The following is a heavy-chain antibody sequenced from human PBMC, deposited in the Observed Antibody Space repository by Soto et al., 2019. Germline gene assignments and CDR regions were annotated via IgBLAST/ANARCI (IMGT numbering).Heavy chain of an antibody. Sequence: SETLSLTCTVSGGSISSGGYYWSWIRQHPGKGLEWIGYIYYSGSTYYNPSLRSRVTISIDTSKDEFSLTLSSVTAADTAVYFCARGYSGYDYNFDYWGRESRSPSPQ. CDR1: GGSISSGGYY. V-gene: IGHV4-31*03. CDR2: IYYSGST. D-gene: IGHD5-12*01. J-gene: IGHJ4*02. CDR3: ARGYSGYDYNFDY.